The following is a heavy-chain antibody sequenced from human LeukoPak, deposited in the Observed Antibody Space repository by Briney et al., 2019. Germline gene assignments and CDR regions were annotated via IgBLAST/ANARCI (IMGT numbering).Heavy chain of an antibody. J-gene: IGHJ4*02. CDR2: IIPIFGTA. V-gene: IGHV1-69*05. D-gene: IGHD2-21*02. CDR3: ARSVGGYCGGDCYPEYYFDY. Sequence: GASVKVSCKASGGTFSSYAISWVRQAPGQGLEWMGGIIPIFGTANYAQKFQGRVTITTDESTSTAYMELSSLRSEDTAVYYCARSVGGYCGGDCYPEYYFDYWGQGTLVTVSS. CDR1: GGTFSSYA.